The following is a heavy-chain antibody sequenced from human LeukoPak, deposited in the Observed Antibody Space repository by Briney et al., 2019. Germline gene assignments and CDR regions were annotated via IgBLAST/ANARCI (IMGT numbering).Heavy chain of an antibody. J-gene: IGHJ5*02. D-gene: IGHD6-13*01. V-gene: IGHV6-1*01. CDR1: GDSVSSNSAA. CDR3: ARVAGIAAADNWFDP. Sequence: SQTLSLTCAISGDSVSSNSAAWNWIRQSPSRGLEWLGRTYYRSRWYNDYAVSVKSRITINPDTSKNQFSLHLNSVTPEDTAVXXCARVAGIAAADNWFDPWGQGTLVTVSS. CDR2: TYYRSRWYN.